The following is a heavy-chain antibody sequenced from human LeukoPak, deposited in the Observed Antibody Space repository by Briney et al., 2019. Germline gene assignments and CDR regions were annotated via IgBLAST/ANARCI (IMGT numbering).Heavy chain of an antibody. J-gene: IGHJ4*02. CDR1: GFTVSSNY. CDR2: IYSGGST. D-gene: IGHD3-10*01. V-gene: IGHV3-66*01. Sequence: GGSLRLSCAASGFTVSSNYMSWVRQAPGKGLKWVSVIYSGGSTFYADSVKGRFTISSDNSKNTLYLQMNSLRAEDTAVYYCASLSNYYGSGSFDYWGQGTLVTVSS. CDR3: ASLSNYYGSGSFDY.